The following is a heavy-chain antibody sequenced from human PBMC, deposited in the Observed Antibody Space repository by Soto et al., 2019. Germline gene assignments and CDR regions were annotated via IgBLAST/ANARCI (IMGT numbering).Heavy chain of an antibody. CDR1: GLSISTYS. Sequence: DVQLVESGGGLVQPGGSLRLSCVDSGLSISTYSMNWVRQPPGKGLEWISYISSRRNIIYYADSVKGRFTISRDNAKNSLYLQMNSLRDEDTAVYYCARPYSNRWSIYYGMDVWGQGTTVTVSS. CDR2: ISSRRNII. CDR3: ARPYSNRWSIYYGMDV. V-gene: IGHV3-48*02. D-gene: IGHD6-13*01. J-gene: IGHJ6*02.